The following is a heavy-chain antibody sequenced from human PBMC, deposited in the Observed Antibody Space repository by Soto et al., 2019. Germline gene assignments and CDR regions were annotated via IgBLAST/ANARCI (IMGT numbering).Heavy chain of an antibody. CDR1: SYTYNTYA. V-gene: IGHV1-18*01. CDR2: ISAYDGKT. Sequence: SVKASCKTTSYTYNTYAIKWVRQAPGQGLELMGWISAYDGKTTYAEKFQGRVTLTTDTSTSTAYMELRSLSSDDTAIYYCARDPHEFWTSYWFDPWGQGTPVTVSS. D-gene: IGHD3-3*01. J-gene: IGHJ5*02. CDR3: ARDPHEFWTSYWFDP.